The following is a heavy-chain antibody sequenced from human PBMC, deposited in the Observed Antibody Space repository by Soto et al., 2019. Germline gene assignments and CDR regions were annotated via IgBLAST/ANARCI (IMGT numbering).Heavy chain of an antibody. V-gene: IGHV4-39*01. CDR2: IYYSGRT. J-gene: IGHJ4*02. CDR1: GGSTSSGGYY. Sequence: LSLTCTVSGGSTSSGGYYWGWIRQPPGKGLEWIGSIYYSGRTYYNPSFKSRVTIPIDTSKNQFSLKLSSVTATDTAVYYCARQRTTVVTQAYFDHWGQGALVTVSS. D-gene: IGHD2-21*02. CDR3: ARQRTTVVTQAYFDH.